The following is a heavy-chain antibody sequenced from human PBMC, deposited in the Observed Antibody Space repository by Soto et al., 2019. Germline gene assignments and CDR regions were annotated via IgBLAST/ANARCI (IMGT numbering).Heavy chain of an antibody. D-gene: IGHD4-17*01. CDR1: EFTFSIYG. CDR3: ARDLASTTIPNY. CDR2: ISYDGSNI. J-gene: IGHJ4*02. Sequence: GGSLRLSCAASEFTFSIYGMHWVRQAPGKGLEWLAVISYDGSNIFYADSVKGRLTISRDNSKNTLYLQMNSLRTEDTAVYYCARDLASTTIPNYWGQGTLVTVSS. V-gene: IGHV3-30*03.